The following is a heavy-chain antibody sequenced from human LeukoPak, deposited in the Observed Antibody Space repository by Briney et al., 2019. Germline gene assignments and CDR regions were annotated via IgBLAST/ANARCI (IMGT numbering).Heavy chain of an antibody. CDR2: IHYRGST. V-gene: IGHV4-39*01. J-gene: IGHJ3*02. D-gene: IGHD4-17*01. Sequence: SETLSLTCTVSGGSISSNSHYWGWVRQPPGKGLEWIGCIHYRGSTYYNPSLKSRVTISVDTSKNQFSLNLSSVTAADTAVYYCARQPLEYGDFGALDIWGQGTMVTVSS. CDR1: GGSISSNSHY. CDR3: ARQPLEYGDFGALDI.